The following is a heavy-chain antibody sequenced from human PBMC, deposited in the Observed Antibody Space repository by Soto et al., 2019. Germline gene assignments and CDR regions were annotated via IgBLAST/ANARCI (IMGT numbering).Heavy chain of an antibody. J-gene: IGHJ6*03. CDR2: IGTAGDT. CDR3: ARAGVYDFWSGYYSGPPLYMDV. CDR1: GFTFSSYD. V-gene: IGHV3-13*01. Sequence: PGGSLRLSCAASGFTFSSYDMHWVRQATGKVLEWVSAIGTAGDTYYPGSVKGRFTISRENAKNSLYLQMNSLRAGDTAVYYCARAGVYDFWSGYYSGPPLYMDVWGKGTTVTVSS. D-gene: IGHD3-3*01.